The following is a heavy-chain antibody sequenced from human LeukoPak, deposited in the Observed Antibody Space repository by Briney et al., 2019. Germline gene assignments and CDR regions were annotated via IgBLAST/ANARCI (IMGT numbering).Heavy chain of an antibody. Sequence: GGSLRLSCAASGFTFSSYAMSWVRQAPGKGLEWVSAISGSGGSTYYADSVKGRFTISRDNSKNTLYLQMNSLRAEDTAVYYCAKVIRQLVLRGGVGYWGQGTLVTVSS. D-gene: IGHD6-13*01. CDR3: AKVIRQLVLRGGVGY. CDR2: ISGSGGST. CDR1: GFTFSSYA. V-gene: IGHV3-23*01. J-gene: IGHJ4*02.